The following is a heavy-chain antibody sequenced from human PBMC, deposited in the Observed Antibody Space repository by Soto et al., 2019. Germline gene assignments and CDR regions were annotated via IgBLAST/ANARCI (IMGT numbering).Heavy chain of an antibody. CDR2: INPNSGGT. V-gene: IGHV1-2*02. CDR3: ARSLTEGYCTITGCYTRPLYGMDV. CDR1: GYTFSGYY. D-gene: IGHD2-2*02. J-gene: IGHJ6*02. Sequence: RASVKVSCKASGYTFSGYYIHWLRQAPGQGXEWMGWINPNSGGTNYAQKFQGRVTVTRDTPTSTAYMELSRLTSDDTAVYYCARSLTEGYCTITGCYTRPLYGMDVWGQGTTVTVSS.